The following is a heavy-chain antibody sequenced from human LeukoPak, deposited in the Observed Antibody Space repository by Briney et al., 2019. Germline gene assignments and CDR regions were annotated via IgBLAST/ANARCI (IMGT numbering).Heavy chain of an antibody. D-gene: IGHD6-13*01. V-gene: IGHV4-4*07. CDR3: ARDPLSSSWSNWFDP. CDR1: GGSISSYY. CDR2: IYTSGST. Sequence: SETLSLTCTVSGGSISSYYWSWIRQPAGKGLEWIGRIYTSGSTNYNPSLKGRVTMSVDTSKNQFSLKLSSVTAADTAVYYCARDPLSSSWSNWFDPWGQGTLVTVSS. J-gene: IGHJ5*02.